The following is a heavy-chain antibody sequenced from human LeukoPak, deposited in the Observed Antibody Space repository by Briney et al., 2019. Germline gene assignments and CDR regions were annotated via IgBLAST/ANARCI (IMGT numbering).Heavy chain of an antibody. Sequence: ASVTVSCKASGYTFTSYGISWVRQAPGQGLEWMGWISAYNGNTNYAQKLQGRVTMTTDTSTSTAYMEMRSLRSDDTAVYYCARDSSTLKPIRYFDWSITFGYWGQGTLVTVSS. V-gene: IGHV1-18*01. CDR3: ARDSSTLKPIRYFDWSITFGY. CDR1: GYTFTSYG. J-gene: IGHJ4*02. CDR2: ISAYNGNT. D-gene: IGHD3-9*01.